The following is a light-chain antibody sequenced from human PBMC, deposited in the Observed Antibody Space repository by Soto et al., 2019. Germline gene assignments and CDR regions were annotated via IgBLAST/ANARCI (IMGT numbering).Light chain of an antibody. CDR3: QQLITYPQT. J-gene: IGKJ1*01. V-gene: IGKV1-9*01. Sequence: DIQLTQSPSFLSASVGDRVTMTCRASQGISTYLAWYQQKPGKAPKLLIYAASTLQSGVPSRFSGSGSGTEFALAIGSLQPEDFATYYCQQLITYPQTFGQGTKVDIK. CDR2: AAS. CDR1: QGISTY.